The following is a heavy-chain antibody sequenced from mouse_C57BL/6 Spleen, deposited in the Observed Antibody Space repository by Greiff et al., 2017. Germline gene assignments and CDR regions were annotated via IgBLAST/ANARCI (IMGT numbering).Heavy chain of an antibody. Sequence: QVQLQQSGPELVKPGASVKISCKASGYAFSSSWMNWVKQRPGKGLEWIGRIYPGDGDTNYNGKFKGKATLTADKSSSTAYMQLSSLTSEDSAVYFWARSGYDGSLGPYAMDYWGQGTSVTVSS. J-gene: IGHJ4*01. V-gene: IGHV1-82*01. CDR2: IYPGDGDT. CDR1: GYAFSSSW. D-gene: IGHD1-1*01. CDR3: ARSGYDGSLGPYAMDY.